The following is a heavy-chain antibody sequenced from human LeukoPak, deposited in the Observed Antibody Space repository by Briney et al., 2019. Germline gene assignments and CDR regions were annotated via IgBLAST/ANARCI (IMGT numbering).Heavy chain of an antibody. D-gene: IGHD3-9*01. CDR1: GGTFSSYA. CDR3: ARDPFGYDILTGPYYYYMDV. CDR2: IIPIFGTA. V-gene: IGHV1-69*13. J-gene: IGHJ6*03. Sequence: SVKVSCKASGGTFSSYAISWVRQAPGQGLEWMGGIIPIFGTANYAQKFQGRVTITADESTSTAYMELSSLRSEDTAVYYCARDPFGYDILTGPYYYYMDVWGKGTTVTISS.